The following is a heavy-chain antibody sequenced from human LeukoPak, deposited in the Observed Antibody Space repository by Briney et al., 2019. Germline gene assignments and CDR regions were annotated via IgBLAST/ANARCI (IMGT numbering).Heavy chain of an antibody. CDR3: ARGAITMVRGWEFDY. CDR2: IYSGGNT. J-gene: IGHJ4*02. D-gene: IGHD3-10*01. Sequence: PGGSLRLSCAPSGFTVSSNYMSWVRQAPGKGLEWVSVIYSGGNTKYADSVKGRFTISRDNSKNTLYLQMNSLRAEDTAVYFCARGAITMVRGWEFDYWGQGTLVTVSS. V-gene: IGHV3-66*01. CDR1: GFTVSSNY.